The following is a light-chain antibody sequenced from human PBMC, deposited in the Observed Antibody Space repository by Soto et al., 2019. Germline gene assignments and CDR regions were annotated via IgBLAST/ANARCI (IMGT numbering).Light chain of an antibody. CDR3: AAWDDSLNGQGV. CDR1: SSDIGNNY. V-gene: IGLV1-47*01. CDR2: RNN. J-gene: IGLJ2*01. Sequence: QSVLTQPPSASGTPGQRVTISCSGSSSDIGNNYVYWYQQIPGTAPKLLIYRNNQRPSGVPDRFFGSKSGTSASLAISGLRSEDEADYFCAAWDDSLNGQGVFGGGTKLTVL.